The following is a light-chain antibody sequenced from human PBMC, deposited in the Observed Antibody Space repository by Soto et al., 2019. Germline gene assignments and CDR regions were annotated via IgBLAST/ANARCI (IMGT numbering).Light chain of an antibody. CDR2: GNN. CDR3: AAWDSSLSGWV. Sequence: QLVLTQPPSASGTPGQRVTISCSGSSSNIGKNTVNWYQQLPGTAPKVLIYGNNQRPSGVPDRFSGSKSATSASLAISGLQSEDEADYYCAAWDSSLSGWVFGGGTKLTVL. J-gene: IGLJ3*02. V-gene: IGLV1-44*01. CDR1: SSNIGKNT.